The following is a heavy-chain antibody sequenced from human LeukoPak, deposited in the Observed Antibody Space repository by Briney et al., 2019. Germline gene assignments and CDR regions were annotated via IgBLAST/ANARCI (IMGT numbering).Heavy chain of an antibody. CDR3: ARVVRTMVRGVIKLYYYYYMDV. CDR2: ISGNGGVI. V-gene: IGHV3-11*01. J-gene: IGHJ6*03. Sequence: GGSLRLSCAASGFTFSDNYMTWVRQAPGKGLEWLSYISGNGGVIQYADSVKGRFTISRDNAKNSLYLQMNSLRAEDTALYYCARVVRTMVRGVIKLYYYYYMDVWGKGTTVTVSS. D-gene: IGHD3-10*01. CDR1: GFTFSDNY.